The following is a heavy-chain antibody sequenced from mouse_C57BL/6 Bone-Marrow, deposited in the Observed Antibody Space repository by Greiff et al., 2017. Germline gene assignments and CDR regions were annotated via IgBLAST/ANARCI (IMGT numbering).Heavy chain of an antibody. CDR1: GFNIKDDY. J-gene: IGHJ3*01. CDR2: IAPEHGDT. D-gene: IGHD1-1*01. CDR3: TTYYGSP. Sequence: EVQLQQSGAELVRPGASVKLSCTASGFNIKDDYMHWVKQRPDQGLEWIGWIAPEHGDTEYASKFQGKATITADTSSNTAYLQLSSLTSEDTAVYYCTTYYGSPGGQGTLVTVSA. V-gene: IGHV14-4*01.